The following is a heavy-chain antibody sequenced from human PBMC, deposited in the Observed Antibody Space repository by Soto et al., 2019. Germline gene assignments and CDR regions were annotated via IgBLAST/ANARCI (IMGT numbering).Heavy chain of an antibody. CDR1: RGSINRGDYY. D-gene: IGHD3-3*01. J-gene: IGHJ5*02. CDR2: IYYSGST. V-gene: IGHV4-30-4*02. Sequence: SDTPSITRTVSRGSINRGDYYWTWIRQPPGKGREWIGYIYYSGSTYYNPPLKSRVTISVDTSKNQFSLKLSSVTAADTAVYYCARGTLALRFLEWDLDWFDPWGQGTLVTVS. CDR3: ARGTLALRFLEWDLDWFDP.